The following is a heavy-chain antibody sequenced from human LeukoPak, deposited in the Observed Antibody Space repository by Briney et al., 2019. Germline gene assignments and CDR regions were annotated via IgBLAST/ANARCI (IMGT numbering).Heavy chain of an antibody. D-gene: IGHD6-19*01. J-gene: IGHJ3*02. CDR3: ARRYRYSSGWSGGAFDI. CDR2: IYYSGST. V-gene: IGHV4-59*08. CDR1: GGSISGYY. Sequence: SETLSLTCSVSGGSISGYYWNWIRQPPGKRLEFIGYIYYSGSTNYNPSLKSRVTISVATSKNQFSLKLSSVTAADTAVYYCARRYRYSSGWSGGAFDIWGQGTMVTVSP.